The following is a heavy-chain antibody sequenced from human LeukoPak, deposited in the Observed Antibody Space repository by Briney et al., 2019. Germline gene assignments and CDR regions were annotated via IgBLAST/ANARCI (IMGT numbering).Heavy chain of an antibody. Sequence: GGSLRLSCAASGFTFSSYGMHWVRQAPGKGLEWVAFIRYDGSNKYYADSVKGRFTISRDNSKNTLYLQMNSLRAEDTAVYYCAKDGHKGYQLLWAYYFDYWGQGTLVTVSS. CDR1: GFTFSSYG. D-gene: IGHD2-2*01. J-gene: IGHJ4*02. V-gene: IGHV3-30*02. CDR3: AKDGHKGYQLLWAYYFDY. CDR2: IRYDGSNK.